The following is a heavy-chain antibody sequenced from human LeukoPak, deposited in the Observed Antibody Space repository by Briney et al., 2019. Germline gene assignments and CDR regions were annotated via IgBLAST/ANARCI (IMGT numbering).Heavy chain of an antibody. CDR2: IIPIFGTA. D-gene: IGHD3-22*01. J-gene: IGHJ3*02. CDR1: GGTFSSNA. V-gene: IGHV1-69*13. CDR3: AREAYYDSSGYQASYAFDI. Sequence: GASVKVSCKASGGTFSSNAISWVRQAPGQGLEWMGGIIPIFGTANYAQKFQGRVTITADESTSTAYMELSSLRSEDTAVYYCAREAYYDSSGYQASYAFDIWGQGTMVTVSS.